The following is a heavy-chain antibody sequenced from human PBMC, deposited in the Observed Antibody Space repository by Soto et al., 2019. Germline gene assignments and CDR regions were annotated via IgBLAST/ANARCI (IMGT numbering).Heavy chain of an antibody. CDR2: IYYSGNT. Sequence: QLQLQESGPGLVKPSETLSLTCTVSAGSISSSSYYWGWIRQPPGKGLEWIGSIYYSGNTYYNPSLNSRVTRSVDTSKYQSTLKLSSVTAADTAVYYRARHLPDVLPWFGDLAPIAVDIWCQRTMVTVSS. D-gene: IGHD3-10*01. J-gene: IGHJ3*02. CDR3: ARHLPDVLPWFGDLAPIAVDI. CDR1: AGSISSSSYY. V-gene: IGHV4-39*01.